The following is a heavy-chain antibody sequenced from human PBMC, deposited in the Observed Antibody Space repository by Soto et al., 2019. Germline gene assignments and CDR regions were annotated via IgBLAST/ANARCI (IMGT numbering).Heavy chain of an antibody. D-gene: IGHD3-3*01. CDR2: IYYRSKWFN. CDR3: ARDRTGDYDFWSGYPPFYGMDV. V-gene: IGHV6-1*01. J-gene: IGHJ6*02. CDR1: GDSVSSNSAA. Sequence: SETLSLTCAISGDSVSSNSAAWNWIRQSPSRGLEWLGRIYYRSKWFNDYAVSVKSRITINPDTSKNQFSLHLNSVTPEDTAVYYCARDRTGDYDFWSGYPPFYGMDVWGQGTTVTVSS.